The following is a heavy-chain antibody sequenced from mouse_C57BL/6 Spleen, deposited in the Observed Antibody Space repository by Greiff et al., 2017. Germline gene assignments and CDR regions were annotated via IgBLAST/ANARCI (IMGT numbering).Heavy chain of an antibody. CDR3: ARIGSSGVFDY. CDR1: GFSLSTFGMG. CDR2: IWWADAK. Sequence: QVTLKVSGPGLLQPSQTLSLTCSFSGFSLSTFGMGVGWIRQPSGKGLEWLAHIWWADAKYNNPALKSRHTISKDTSKNRGFLKVANVDTADTATYYCARIGSSGVFDYWGQGTTLTVSS. V-gene: IGHV8-8*01. J-gene: IGHJ2*01. D-gene: IGHD3-2*02.